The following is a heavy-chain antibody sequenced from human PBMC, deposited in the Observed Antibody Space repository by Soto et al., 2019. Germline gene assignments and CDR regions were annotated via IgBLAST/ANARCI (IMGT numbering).Heavy chain of an antibody. CDR3: ARAGIAYCSSTTCYLYYYVMDV. J-gene: IGHJ6*02. D-gene: IGHD2-2*01. CDR1: GYSVTSYY. Sequence: ASVKVSCKASGYSVTSYYMHWVRQAPGQGLEWMGIINPNSGSTTYAQKFQGRVTMTRDTSTSTVYMELTSLTSGDTAVYYCARAGIAYCSSTTCYLYYYVMDVWGQGTTVTVS. CDR2: INPNSGST. V-gene: IGHV1-46*01.